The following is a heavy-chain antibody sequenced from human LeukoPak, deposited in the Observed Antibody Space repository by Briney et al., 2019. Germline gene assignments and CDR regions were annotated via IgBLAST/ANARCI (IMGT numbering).Heavy chain of an antibody. CDR2: IYYTGRT. Sequence: SETLSLTCTVSGCSISSSSHSWGWIRQPPGKGLEWTGSIYYTGRTYYNPSLKSRVTISVDTSKNQFSLKLSSVTAADTAVYYCAQSLGSSNWIGNWFDPWGQGTLVTVSS. CDR3: AQSLGSSNWIGNWFDP. V-gene: IGHV4-39*01. CDR1: GCSISSSSHS. D-gene: IGHD6-13*01. J-gene: IGHJ5*02.